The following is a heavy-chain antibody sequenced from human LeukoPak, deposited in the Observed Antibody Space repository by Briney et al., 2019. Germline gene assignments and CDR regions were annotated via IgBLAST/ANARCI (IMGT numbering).Heavy chain of an antibody. Sequence: ASVKVSCKASGYTFTGYYMHWVRQAPGQGLEWMGWINPNSGGTNYAQKFQGRVTMARDTSISTAYMELSRLRSDDTAVYYCARVLFRGGSYYGGAYWFDPWGQGTLVTVSS. CDR3: ARVLFRGGSYYGGAYWFDP. CDR1: GYTFTGYY. J-gene: IGHJ5*02. D-gene: IGHD1-26*01. V-gene: IGHV1-2*02. CDR2: INPNSGGT.